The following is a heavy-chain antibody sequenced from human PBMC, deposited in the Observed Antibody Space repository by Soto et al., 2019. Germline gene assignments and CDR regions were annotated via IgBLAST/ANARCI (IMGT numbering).Heavy chain of an antibody. CDR3: ARHRQVTDPDYCGGDCFRGWHDAFDI. J-gene: IGHJ3*02. Sequence: PGESLKISCKVSGYRFTSYWIGWVRQMPGKGLEWMGIIYPGDSDTRYSPSFQGQVTISADKSISTAYLQWSSLKASDTAMYYCARHRQVTDPDYCGGDCFRGWHDAFDIWGQGTMVTVSS. D-gene: IGHD2-21*02. CDR1: GYRFTSYW. CDR2: IYPGDSDT. V-gene: IGHV5-51*01.